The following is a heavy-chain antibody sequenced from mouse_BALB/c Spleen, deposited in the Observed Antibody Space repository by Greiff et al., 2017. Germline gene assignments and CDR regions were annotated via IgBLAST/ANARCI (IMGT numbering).Heavy chain of an antibody. V-gene: IGHV1S135*01. CDR2: IGPYYGGT. Sequence: VKLLQSGPGLVKPGASVRISCTASGYSFTGYNMNWVRQSNGKSLEWIGNIGPYYGGTSYNQKFKGQATLTVDKSYSTAYMQLKSLTSEDSAVYYCARGGYDVRYYFDYWGQGTTLTVSS. CDR1: GYSFTGYN. J-gene: IGHJ2*01. CDR3: ARGGYDVRYYFDY. D-gene: IGHD2-2*01.